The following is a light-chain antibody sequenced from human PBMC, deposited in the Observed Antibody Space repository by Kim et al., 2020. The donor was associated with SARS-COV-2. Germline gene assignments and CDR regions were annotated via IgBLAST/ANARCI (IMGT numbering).Light chain of an antibody. CDR2: GAS. CDR1: PSVSSSY. CDR3: QQYDSSSIT. V-gene: IGKV3-20*01. J-gene: IGKJ5*01. Sequence: SPGERATLSCRASPSVSSSYLAWYQQKPGQAPRLLIYGASSRATGIPDRFSGSGSGTDFTLTISRLEPEDFAVYHCQQYDSSSITFGQGTRLEIK.